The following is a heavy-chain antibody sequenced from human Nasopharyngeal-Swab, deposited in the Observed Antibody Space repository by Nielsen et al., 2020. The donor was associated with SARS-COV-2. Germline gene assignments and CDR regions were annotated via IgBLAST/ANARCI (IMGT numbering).Heavy chain of an antibody. CDR3: ARGYSSRSEYYYYYMDV. CDR1: GFTFSSYS. Sequence: GEPLKISCAASGFTFSSYSMNWVRQAPGKGLEWVSSISSSSSYIYYADSVKGRFTISRDNAKNSLYLQMNSLRAEDTAVYYCARGYSSRSEYYYYYMDVWGKGTTVTVSS. V-gene: IGHV3-21*01. J-gene: IGHJ6*03. D-gene: IGHD6-13*01. CDR2: ISSSSSYI.